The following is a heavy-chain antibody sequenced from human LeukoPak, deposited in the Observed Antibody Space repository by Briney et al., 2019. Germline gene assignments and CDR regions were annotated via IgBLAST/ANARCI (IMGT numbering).Heavy chain of an antibody. CDR1: GFTFSSYS. CDR2: ISSSSSYI. CDR3: ARSDSSGWYPEYDP. D-gene: IGHD6-19*01. V-gene: IGHV3-21*01. Sequence: PGGSPRLSCAASGFTFSSYSMNWVRQAPGKGPEWVSSISSSSSYIYYADSVKGRFTISRDNAKNSLYLQMNSLRAEDTAVYYCARSDSSGWYPEYDPWGQGTLVTVSS. J-gene: IGHJ5*02.